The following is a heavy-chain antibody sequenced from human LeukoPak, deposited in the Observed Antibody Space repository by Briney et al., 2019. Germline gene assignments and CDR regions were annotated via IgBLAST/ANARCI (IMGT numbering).Heavy chain of an antibody. V-gene: IGHV4-34*01. D-gene: IGHD1-1*01. Sequence: PSETLSLTCAVYGGSFSGYYWSWIRQPPGKGLEWIGEINHSGSTNYNPSLKSRVTISVDTSKNQFSLKLSSVTAADTAVYYCASGQPLWFDPWGQGTLVTVSS. CDR2: INHSGST. J-gene: IGHJ5*02. CDR3: ASGQPLWFDP. CDR1: GGSFSGYY.